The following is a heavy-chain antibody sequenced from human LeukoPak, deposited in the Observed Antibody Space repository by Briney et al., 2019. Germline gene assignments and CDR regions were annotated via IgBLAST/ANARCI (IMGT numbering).Heavy chain of an antibody. D-gene: IGHD3-22*01. CDR3: ARTYYYDSSGYYPHYGMDV. Sequence: LSLTCACSGCSITSCGYSWSWVRQPPGKGLEWVWYIYHSGSTYYHPSLKSRVTIAVDRSKNQFSLKLRSVPAADTAVYYCARTYYYDSSGYYPHYGMDVWGQGTTVTVSS. J-gene: IGHJ6*02. V-gene: IGHV4-30-2*01. CDR1: GCSITSCGYS. CDR2: IYHSGST.